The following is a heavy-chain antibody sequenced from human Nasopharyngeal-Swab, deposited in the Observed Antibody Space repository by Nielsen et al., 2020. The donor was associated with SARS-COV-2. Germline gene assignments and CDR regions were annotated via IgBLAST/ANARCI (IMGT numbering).Heavy chain of an antibody. V-gene: IGHV4-34*01. CDR2: INHSGST. CDR1: GEPSSGYY. Sequence: SETLSLTCAIYGEPSSGYYWSWIRQSPGKGLECIGEINHSGSTNYNPSLKSRVTISVDTSKNQFSLRLASVTAADTALYYCARVPNFDFWRGYHSTFDVWGQGTMVAVSS. CDR3: ARVPNFDFWRGYHSTFDV. J-gene: IGHJ3*01. D-gene: IGHD3-3*01.